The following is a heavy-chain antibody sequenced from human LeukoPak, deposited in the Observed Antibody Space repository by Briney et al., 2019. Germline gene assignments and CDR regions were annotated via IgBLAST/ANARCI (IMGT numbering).Heavy chain of an antibody. Sequence: GGSLRLSCVVSGLSFNKDVMSWFRQAPGKGLEWVSAISGSGGSTYYADSVKGRFTISRDNSKNTLYLQMNSLRAEDTAVYYCAKEAMIVVVDIFDYWGQGTLVTVSS. D-gene: IGHD3-22*01. CDR3: AKEAMIVVVDIFDY. J-gene: IGHJ4*02. CDR1: GLSFNKDV. V-gene: IGHV3-23*01. CDR2: ISGSGGST.